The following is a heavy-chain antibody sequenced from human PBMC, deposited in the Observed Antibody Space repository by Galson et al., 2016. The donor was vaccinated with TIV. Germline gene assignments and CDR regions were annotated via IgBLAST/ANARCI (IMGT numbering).Heavy chain of an antibody. J-gene: IGHJ4*02. V-gene: IGHV3-7*03. CDR1: GFSFIDYS. Sequence: LRLSCAASGFSFIDYSMSWVRQAPGTGLEWVASMKEEGTEQYNVNAVKGRFTISRDGAGNSVYLQMNSLGVEDTAVYFCARWRGRQSEFDSWGQGTLVTVSA. CDR2: MKEEGTEQ. CDR3: ARWRGRQSEFDS. D-gene: IGHD5-24*01.